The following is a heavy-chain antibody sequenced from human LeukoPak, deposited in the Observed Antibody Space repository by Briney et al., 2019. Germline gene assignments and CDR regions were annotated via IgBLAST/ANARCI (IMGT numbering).Heavy chain of an antibody. CDR2: IIPILGIA. J-gene: IGHJ4*02. V-gene: IGHV1-69*04. Sequence: GSSVKVSCKASGGTFSSYAISWVRQAPGQGLEWMGRIIPILGIANYAQKFQGRVTITADKSTSTAYMELRSLRSEDTAVYYCARDVAEMATINVYFDYWGQGTLVTVSS. CDR3: ARDVAEMATINVYFDY. CDR1: GGTFSSYA. D-gene: IGHD5-24*01.